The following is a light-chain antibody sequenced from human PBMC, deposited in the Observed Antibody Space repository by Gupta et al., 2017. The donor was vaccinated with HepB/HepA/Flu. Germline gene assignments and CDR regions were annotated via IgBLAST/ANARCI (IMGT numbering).Light chain of an antibody. CDR1: GSVVGSINR. V-gene: IGLV2-18*02. J-gene: IGLJ2*01. Sequence: SALTQPLSLSGPPRQSVTTSCTGPGSVVGSINRVSWYQQPQGTAPKLMIYEVSNRPSGVPDRFSGSKSGNTASLTISGLQAEDEADYYCSSFTSGSTLLVFGGGTKLTVL. CDR2: EVS. CDR3: SSFTSGSTLLV.